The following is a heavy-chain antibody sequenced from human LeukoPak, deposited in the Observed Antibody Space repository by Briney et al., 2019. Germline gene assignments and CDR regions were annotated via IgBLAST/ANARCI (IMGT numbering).Heavy chain of an antibody. Sequence: SETLSLTXTVSGGSISSSSYYWGWIRQPPGKGLEWIGSIYYSGSTYYNPSLKSRVTISVDTSKNQFSLKLSSVTAADTAVYYCARESGYSSSWYVGNWFDPWGQGTLVTVSS. J-gene: IGHJ5*02. V-gene: IGHV4-39*02. CDR1: GGSISSSSYY. D-gene: IGHD6-13*01. CDR2: IYYSGST. CDR3: ARESGYSSSWYVGNWFDP.